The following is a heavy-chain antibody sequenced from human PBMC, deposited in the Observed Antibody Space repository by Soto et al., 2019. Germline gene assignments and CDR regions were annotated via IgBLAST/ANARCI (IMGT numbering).Heavy chain of an antibody. V-gene: IGHV4-31*02. J-gene: IGHJ4*02. CDR1: GGSFSSGGYY. CDR3: ARATSFSGHHGY. CDR2: IYYSGST. D-gene: IGHD2-8*02. Sequence: TSETLSLTCTVSGGSFSSGGYYWSWIRQLPGEGLEWIGYIYYSGSTYYNPSLKSRFTISLDTSKNQFSLKLSSVTAADTAVYYCARATSFSGHHGYWGQGTLVTVSS.